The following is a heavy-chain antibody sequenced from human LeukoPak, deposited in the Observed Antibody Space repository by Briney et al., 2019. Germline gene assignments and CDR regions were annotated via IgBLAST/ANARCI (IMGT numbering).Heavy chain of an antibody. V-gene: IGHV3-30*02. CDR3: AKDRRDRGVYFDY. CDR2: IRYDGSNK. CDR1: GFSLSDDY. D-gene: IGHD3-10*01. J-gene: IGHJ4*02. Sequence: PGGCLRLSCAASGFSLSDDYMSWIRQAPGKGLEWVAFIRYDGSNKYYADSVKGRFTISRDNSKNTLYLQMNSLRAEDTAVYYCAKDRRDRGVYFDYWGQGTLVTVSS.